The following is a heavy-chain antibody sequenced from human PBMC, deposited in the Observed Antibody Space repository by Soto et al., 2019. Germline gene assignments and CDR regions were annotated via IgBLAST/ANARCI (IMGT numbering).Heavy chain of an antibody. V-gene: IGHV4-39*01. CDR3: ARLVVVAPVANV. CDR2: IFYTGTT. J-gene: IGHJ4*02. D-gene: IGHD2-21*01. Sequence: SETLSLTCSVSGGSVSYNSYYWGWIRQPPGKGLEWVGGIFYTGTTYYNPSLKDRLSLSVDTSKNSFSLNLTSVTAADTAVYFCARLVVVAPVANVWGQGALVTVSS. CDR1: GGSVSYNSYY.